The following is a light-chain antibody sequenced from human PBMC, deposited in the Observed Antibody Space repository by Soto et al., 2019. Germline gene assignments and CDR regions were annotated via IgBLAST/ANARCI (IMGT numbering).Light chain of an antibody. J-gene: IGKJ3*01. CDR1: QSVSSS. Sequence: EIVLTQSPATLSLSPGEGATLSCTASQSVSSSLAWYQQKPGQAPRLLIYDSSNRASGVPARFSGSGAGTDFALTSSSLESEDVAVYYCWQRSTCALLFIFGPGTKVHI. V-gene: IGKV3-11*01. CDR2: DSS. CDR3: WQRSTCALLFI.